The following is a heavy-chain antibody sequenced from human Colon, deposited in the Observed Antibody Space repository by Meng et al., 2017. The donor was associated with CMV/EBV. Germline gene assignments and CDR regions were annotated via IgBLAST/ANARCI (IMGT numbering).Heavy chain of an antibody. D-gene: IGHD3-3*01. Sequence: VSCKASGYTFTSYGISWVRQAPGRGLEWMGWISPNTGDTSFTQKFQGRLTMTTDTSTRTAYMELKRLRSDDTAVYYCARILSGIFEYWGQGTLVTVSS. CDR2: ISPNTGDT. J-gene: IGHJ4*02. V-gene: IGHV1-18*01. CDR1: GYTFTSYG. CDR3: ARILSGIFEY.